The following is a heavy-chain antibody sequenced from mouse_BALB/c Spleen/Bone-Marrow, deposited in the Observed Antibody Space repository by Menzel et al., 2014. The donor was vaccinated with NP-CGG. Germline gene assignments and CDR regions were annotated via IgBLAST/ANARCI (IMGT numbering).Heavy chain of an antibody. CDR3: ARGSMITTDWFAY. J-gene: IGHJ3*01. CDR2: ISTYSGNT. V-gene: IGHV1-67*01. CDR1: GYTFTDYA. Sequence: SGPELVRPGVSVKISCKGSGYTFTDYAMHWVKQSHAKSLEWIGVISTYSGNTSYNQKFKGKATMTVDKSSSTAYMELARLTSEDSAIYYCARGSMITTDWFAYWGQGTLVTVSA. D-gene: IGHD2-4*01.